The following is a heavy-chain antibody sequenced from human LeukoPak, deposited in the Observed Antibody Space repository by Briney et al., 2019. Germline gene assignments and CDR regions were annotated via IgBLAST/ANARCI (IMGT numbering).Heavy chain of an antibody. J-gene: IGHJ3*02. Sequence: GASVKVSCKVSGYTLTELSMHWVRQAPGKGLEWMGGFDPEDGETNYAQKFQGRVTITADKSTSTAYMELSSLRSEDTAVYYCARGVYGSGSYTNAFDIWGQGTMVTVSS. D-gene: IGHD3-10*01. CDR1: GYTLTELS. CDR3: ARGVYGSGSYTNAFDI. V-gene: IGHV1-24*01. CDR2: FDPEDGET.